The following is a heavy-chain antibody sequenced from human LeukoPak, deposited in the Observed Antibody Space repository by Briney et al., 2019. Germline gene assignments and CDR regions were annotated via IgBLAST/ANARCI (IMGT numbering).Heavy chain of an antibody. Sequence: GESLKISCKGSGYSFTTYWIGWVCQMPGKGLEWMGIIYPGDSDTRYSPSFQGQVTISADKSISTAYLQWSSLKASDTAMFYCARSFVRGVNDAFDIWGQGTMVTVSS. D-gene: IGHD3-10*01. CDR2: IYPGDSDT. CDR3: ARSFVRGVNDAFDI. CDR1: GYSFTTYW. J-gene: IGHJ3*02. V-gene: IGHV5-51*01.